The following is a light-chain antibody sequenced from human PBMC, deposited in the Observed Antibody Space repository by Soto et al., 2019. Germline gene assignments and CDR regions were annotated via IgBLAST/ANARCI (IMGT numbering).Light chain of an antibody. CDR3: QQYDRFPYT. V-gene: IGKV1-5*03. CDR1: QSINSW. J-gene: IGKJ2*01. Sequence: DIQMTQSPSTLSASIGDTVIITCRASQSINSWLAWYQQKPGKAPKLLIHKASTLESGVPSRFSGSESGTAFTLTISSLQPDDVATFYCQQYDRFPYTFGQGTKLEIK. CDR2: KAS.